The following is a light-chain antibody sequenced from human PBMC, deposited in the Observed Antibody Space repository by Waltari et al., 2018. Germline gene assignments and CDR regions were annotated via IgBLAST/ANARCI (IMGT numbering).Light chain of an antibody. CDR3: SSYGGSNTLV. V-gene: IGLV2-8*01. CDR1: SSNIGGYNL. CDR2: EVS. Sequence: QAALTQPPPMSGSPGQSVTISCTGTSSNIGGYNLYAWYQQHPGKAPKLMIYEVSQRPSGVSDRFSGSKSGNTASLTISGLQAEDEADYYCSSYGGSNTLVFGGGTRLTVL. J-gene: IGLJ2*01.